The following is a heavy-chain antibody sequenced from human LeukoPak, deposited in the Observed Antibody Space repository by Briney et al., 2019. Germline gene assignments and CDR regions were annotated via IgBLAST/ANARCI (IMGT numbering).Heavy chain of an antibody. Sequence: SETLSLTCAVYGGSFSGYYWSWIRQPPGKGLEWIGEINHSGSTNYNPSLKSRVTISVDTSKNQFSLKLSSVTAADTAVYYCARGVYYYGSGSYYYWGQGTLVTVSS. D-gene: IGHD3-10*01. J-gene: IGHJ4*02. CDR1: GGSFSGYY. CDR3: ARGVYYYGSGSYYY. V-gene: IGHV4-34*01. CDR2: INHSGST.